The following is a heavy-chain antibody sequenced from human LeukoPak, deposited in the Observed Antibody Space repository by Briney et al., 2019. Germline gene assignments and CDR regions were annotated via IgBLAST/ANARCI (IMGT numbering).Heavy chain of an antibody. Sequence: ASVKVSCKASGYTFTSYYIDWVRQAPGQGLEWMGVINPSGGSTRYAQKFQGRVTMTEDTSTDTAYMELSSLRSEDTAVYYCATVVLYSGYYFDYWGQGTLVTVSS. CDR3: ATVVLYSGYYFDY. J-gene: IGHJ4*02. D-gene: IGHD5-12*01. CDR1: GYTFTSYY. V-gene: IGHV1-46*01. CDR2: INPSGGST.